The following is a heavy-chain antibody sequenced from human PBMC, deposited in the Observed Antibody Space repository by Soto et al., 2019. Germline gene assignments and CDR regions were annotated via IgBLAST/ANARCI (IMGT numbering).Heavy chain of an antibody. J-gene: IGHJ3*02. CDR2: ISGSGGST. CDR3: AKMLPPYSRRTTNAFDI. Sequence: EVQLLESGGGLVQPGGSLRLSCAASGFTFSSYAMSWVRQAPGKGLEWVSAISGSGGSTYYADSVKGRFTISRDNSKNTLHLQMNSLRAEDTAVYYCAKMLPPYSRRTTNAFDIWGQGTMVTVSS. V-gene: IGHV3-23*01. CDR1: GFTFSSYA. D-gene: IGHD6-13*01.